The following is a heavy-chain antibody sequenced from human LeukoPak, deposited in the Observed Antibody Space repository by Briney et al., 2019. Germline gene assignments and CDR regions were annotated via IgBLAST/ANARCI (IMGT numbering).Heavy chain of an antibody. J-gene: IGHJ4*02. CDR3: ARADLSMNYYDSSGPCGY. V-gene: IGHV1-2*02. CDR1: GYTFTDYY. Sequence: ASVKVSCKTSGYTFTDYYMHWVRQAPGQGLEWMGWINPNSGGTNYAQKFQGRVTMTRDTSISTAYMELSRLRSDDTAVYYCARADLSMNYYDSSGPCGYWGQGTLVTVSS. D-gene: IGHD3-22*01. CDR2: INPNSGGT.